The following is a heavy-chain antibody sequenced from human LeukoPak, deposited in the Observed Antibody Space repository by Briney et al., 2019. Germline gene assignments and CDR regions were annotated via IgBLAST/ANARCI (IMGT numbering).Heavy chain of an antibody. CDR1: GGSISSSSFY. CDR2: IYYSGST. Sequence: PSETLSLTCTVSGGSISSSSFYWGWIRQPPGKGLEWIGSIYYSGSTYYNPSLKSRVTISVDTSKNQFSLKLGSVTAADTAVYYCARHPPPLQYDSSYYMDVWGKGTTVTVSS. J-gene: IGHJ6*03. D-gene: IGHD3-22*01. CDR3: ARHPPPLQYDSSYYMDV. V-gene: IGHV4-39*01.